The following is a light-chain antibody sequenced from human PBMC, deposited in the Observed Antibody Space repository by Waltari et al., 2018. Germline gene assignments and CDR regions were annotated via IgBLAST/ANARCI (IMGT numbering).Light chain of an antibody. J-gene: IGKJ4*01. CDR3: QQSYSTPRLT. CDR2: AAS. Sequence: DIQMTQSPSSLSASVGDRVTITCRASQSISNYLNWYQLKPEKAPKLLIYAASSLQSGVPSRFSGSGSGTDFTLTISSLQPEDFATYYCQQSYSTPRLTFGGGTKVEIK. CDR1: QSISNY. V-gene: IGKV1-39*01.